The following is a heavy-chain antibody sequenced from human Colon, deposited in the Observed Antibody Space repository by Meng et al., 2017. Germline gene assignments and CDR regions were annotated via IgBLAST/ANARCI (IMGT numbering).Heavy chain of an antibody. D-gene: IGHD6-13*01. CDR1: GGSISSNYW. Sequence: HVQLQESGPGLVKPSGTMPPPCSVSGGSISSNYWWSWVRQSPKKGLEWIGEIHHGGTTNYNPSLKSRVTISVDKSKNQFSLKLSSVTAADTAVYYCARNSAAGVDYWGQGTLVTVSS. CDR2: IHHGGTT. CDR3: ARNSAAGVDY. J-gene: IGHJ4*02. V-gene: IGHV4-4*02.